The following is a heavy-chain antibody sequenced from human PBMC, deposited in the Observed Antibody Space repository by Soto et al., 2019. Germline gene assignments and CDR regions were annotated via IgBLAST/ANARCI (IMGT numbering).Heavy chain of an antibody. CDR3: ARGQGVVVAAIRYYGMDV. D-gene: IGHD2-15*01. Sequence: SETLSLTCAVYGGSFSGYYWSWIRQPPGKGLEWIGEINHSGSTNYNPSLKSRVTISVDTSKNQFSLKLSSVTAADTAVYYCARGQGVVVAAIRYYGMDVWGQETTVTVS. CDR2: INHSGST. CDR1: GGSFSGYY. V-gene: IGHV4-34*01. J-gene: IGHJ6*02.